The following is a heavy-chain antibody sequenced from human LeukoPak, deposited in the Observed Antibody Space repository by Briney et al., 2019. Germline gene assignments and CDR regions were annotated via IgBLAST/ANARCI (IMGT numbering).Heavy chain of an antibody. J-gene: IGHJ3*02. Sequence: SETLSLTCTVSGGSISSYYWSWIRQPPGKGPEWVGYIYYSGSTNYNPSLKSRVTISVDTSKNQFSLKQSSVTAADTAVYYCARGEYDFWSGPMGVDAFDIWGQGTMVTVSS. V-gene: IGHV4-59*01. CDR1: GGSISSYY. CDR3: ARGEYDFWSGPMGVDAFDI. D-gene: IGHD3-3*01. CDR2: IYYSGST.